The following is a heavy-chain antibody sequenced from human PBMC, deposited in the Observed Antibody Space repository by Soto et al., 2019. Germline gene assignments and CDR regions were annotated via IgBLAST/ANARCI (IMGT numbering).Heavy chain of an antibody. Sequence: GASVKVSCKASGGTFSSYAISRVLQSLAQWLDWMGGIIPIFGTANYAQTFLGRVTINADESTSTDSMALSRLRPEAKAVSFCARAYSSGWTVNDYWGQGTRVTVAS. CDR3: ARAYSSGWTVNDY. CDR1: GGTFSSYA. D-gene: IGHD6-19*01. CDR2: IIPIFGTA. J-gene: IGHJ4*02. V-gene: IGHV1-69*13.